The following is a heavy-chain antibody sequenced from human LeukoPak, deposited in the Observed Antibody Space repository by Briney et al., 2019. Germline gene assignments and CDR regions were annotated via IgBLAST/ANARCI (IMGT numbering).Heavy chain of an antibody. CDR3: ATDFGGYDSSGPTGV. Sequence: ASVKVSCKVSGYTLTELSMHWVRQAPGKGLEWMGGFDPEDGETIYAQKFQGRVTMTEDTSTDTAYMELSSLRSEDTAVYYCATDFGGYDSSGPTGVWRQGTLVTVSS. CDR2: FDPEDGET. D-gene: IGHD3-22*01. CDR1: GYTLTELS. V-gene: IGHV1-24*01. J-gene: IGHJ4*02.